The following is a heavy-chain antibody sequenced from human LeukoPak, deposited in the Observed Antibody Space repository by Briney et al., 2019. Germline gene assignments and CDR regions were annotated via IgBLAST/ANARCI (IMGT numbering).Heavy chain of an antibody. V-gene: IGHV1-18*01. Sequence: ASVKVSCKASGDTFTSYAFNWVRQAPGQGLEWMGWISAYNGNTNYAQKLQGRVTMTTDTSTSTAYVELRSLRSDDTAVYYCARGSGGSPIDYWGQGTLVTVSS. CDR3: ARGSGGSPIDY. J-gene: IGHJ4*02. CDR2: ISAYNGNT. D-gene: IGHD2-15*01. CDR1: GDTFTSYA.